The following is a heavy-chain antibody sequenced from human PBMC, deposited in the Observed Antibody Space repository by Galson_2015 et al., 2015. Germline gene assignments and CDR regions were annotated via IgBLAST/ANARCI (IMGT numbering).Heavy chain of an antibody. CDR1: GDSVSNSGVS. D-gene: IGHD3-16*01. V-gene: IGHV6-1*01. CDR2: TYYRSKWSS. CDR3: ARDFSWGLDY. Sequence: CAISGDSVSNSGVSWNWIRQSPSRGLEWLGRTYYRSKWSSDYAVSVRSRITINPDTSKNQISLQLNSVTPEDTAVYYCARDFSWGLDYLGQGALVTVSS. J-gene: IGHJ4*02.